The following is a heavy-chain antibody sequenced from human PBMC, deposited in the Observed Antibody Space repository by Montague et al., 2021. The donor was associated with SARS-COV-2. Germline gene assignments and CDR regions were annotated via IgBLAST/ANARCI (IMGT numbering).Heavy chain of an antibody. V-gene: IGHV4-59*13. Sequence: SETLSLTCSVSGGLISSYYWSWIRQSPGKGLEWIGYIFHSGITDYNPSLKSRVTISVDMSKNQFSLQLNSVTAADSAVYYCARTEYNWNDWFDPWGQGTLVTVSS. CDR3: ARTEYNWNDWFDP. CDR2: IFHSGIT. J-gene: IGHJ5*02. D-gene: IGHD1-20*01. CDR1: GGLISSYY.